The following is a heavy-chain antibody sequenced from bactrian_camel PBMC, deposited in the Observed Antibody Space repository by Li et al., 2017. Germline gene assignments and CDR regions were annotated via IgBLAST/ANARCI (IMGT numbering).Heavy chain of an antibody. CDR2: WDNHGKT. J-gene: IGHJ6*01. CDR1: GLTYSSFC. Sequence: HVQLVESGGGSVEAGGSPRLSCAASGLTYSSFCMGWLRQAPGKEREGVAGWDNHGKTSYAKSVKGRFTISKDNAKNTLYLQMNSLKPKDTAMYYCAAGCTEVWSDYNVAETDFGYWGQGTQVTVS. CDR3: AAGCTEVWSDYNVAETDFGY. V-gene: IGHV3S26*01. D-gene: IGHD4*01.